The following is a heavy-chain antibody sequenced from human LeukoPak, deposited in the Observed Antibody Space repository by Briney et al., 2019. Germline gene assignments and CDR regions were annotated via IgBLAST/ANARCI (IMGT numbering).Heavy chain of an antibody. V-gene: IGHV4-34*01. D-gene: IGHD2-2*01. CDR3: ARSIVVVPAAMGDYYYYYMDV. J-gene: IGHJ6*03. CDR1: GGSFSGYY. CDR2: INHSGST. Sequence: SETLSLTCAVYGGSFSGYYWSWIRQPPGKGLEWIGEINHSGSTNYNPSLKSRATISVDTSKNQFSLKLSSVTAADTAVYYCARSIVVVPAAMGDYYYYYMDVWGKGTTVTVSS.